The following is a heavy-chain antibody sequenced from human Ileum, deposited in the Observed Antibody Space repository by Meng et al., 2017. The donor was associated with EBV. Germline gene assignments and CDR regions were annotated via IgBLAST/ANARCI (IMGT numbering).Heavy chain of an antibody. V-gene: IGHV4-4*02. CDR1: GASIGSSYW. D-gene: IGHD3-10*01. CDR3: ARGRRFGSGRYALDY. CDR2: IYHSGST. Sequence: QVELPESGPGLVKPSGTLSLLCAFSGASIGSSYWWTWVRQPPEKGLEWIGEIYHSGSTNYNPSLKSRLTLSVDKSKSQFSLELISVTAADTAVYYCARGRRFGSGRYALDYWGQGTLVTVSS. J-gene: IGHJ4*02.